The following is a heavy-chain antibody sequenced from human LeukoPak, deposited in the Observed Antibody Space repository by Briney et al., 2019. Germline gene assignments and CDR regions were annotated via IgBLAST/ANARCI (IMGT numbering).Heavy chain of an antibody. CDR3: AREDYDFWSGYYSKVNFDY. V-gene: IGHV3-21*01. D-gene: IGHD3-3*01. CDR2: ISSSSSYI. Sequence: GGSLRLSCAASGFTFSSYSMNWVRQAPGKGLEWVSSISSSSSYIYYADSVKGRFTISRDNAKNSLYLQMNSLRAEDTAVYYCAREDYDFWSGYYSKVNFDYWGQGTLVTVPS. CDR1: GFTFSSYS. J-gene: IGHJ4*02.